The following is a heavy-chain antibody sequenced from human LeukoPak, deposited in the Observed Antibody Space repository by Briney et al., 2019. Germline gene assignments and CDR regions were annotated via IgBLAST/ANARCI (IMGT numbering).Heavy chain of an antibody. CDR3: ARDRDGPRLYHYYGLDV. CDR2: ISAYNGNT. D-gene: IGHD5-24*01. CDR1: GYTFTSYG. V-gene: IGHV1-18*01. J-gene: IGHJ6*02. Sequence: ASVKVSCKASGYTFTSYGISWVRQAPGQGLEWMGWISAYNGNTNYAQKFQGRVTMTTDTSTSTAYMELRSLRSDDTAVFYCARDRDGPRLYHYYGLDVWGQGTTVTVSS.